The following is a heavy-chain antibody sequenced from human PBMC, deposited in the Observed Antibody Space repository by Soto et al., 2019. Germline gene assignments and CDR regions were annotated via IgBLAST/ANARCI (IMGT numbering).Heavy chain of an antibody. CDR1: GFTFSNYW. CDR3: AREGPFSGTRRPLDV. V-gene: IGHV3-7*01. J-gene: IGHJ6*02. CDR2: IKQDESEK. Sequence: EVRLVDSGGGLVRPGGSPRLSCAASGFTFSNYWMTWVRQAPGKGLEWVANIKQDESEKYYVDSVRGRFTISRDNAKNSLHLQMNSLRAEDTAVYYCAREGPFSGTRRPLDVWGQGTAVTVSS. D-gene: IGHD6-13*01.